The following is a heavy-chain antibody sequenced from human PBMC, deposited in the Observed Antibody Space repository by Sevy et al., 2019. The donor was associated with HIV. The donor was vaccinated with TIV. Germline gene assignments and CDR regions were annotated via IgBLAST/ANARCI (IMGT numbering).Heavy chain of an antibody. Sequence: GGSLRLSCAASGFTFSSYWMNWVRQAPGKGLEWVANIKQDGSEKYDVDSVKGRFTNSRDNAKNSMHLQMNSLRAEDTSVYYCARALAAAASYWGQGTLVTVSS. D-gene: IGHD6-25*01. CDR2: IKQDGSEK. V-gene: IGHV3-7*01. CDR3: ARALAAAASY. CDR1: GFTFSSYW. J-gene: IGHJ4*02.